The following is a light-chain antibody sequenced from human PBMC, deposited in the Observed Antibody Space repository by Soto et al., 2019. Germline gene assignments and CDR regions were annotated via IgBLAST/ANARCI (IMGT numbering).Light chain of an antibody. CDR1: QSVSSY. CDR3: QQYYHWPRT. J-gene: IGKJ1*01. CDR2: GAS. Sequence: EIVLTQSPATLSLSPGERATLSCRASQSVSSYLAWYQQKPGQAPSLLIYGASSRATGVPDRFSGSGSGTDFTLTISRLEPEDYAAYFCQQYYHWPRTFGQGTKVDIK. V-gene: IGKV3-11*01.